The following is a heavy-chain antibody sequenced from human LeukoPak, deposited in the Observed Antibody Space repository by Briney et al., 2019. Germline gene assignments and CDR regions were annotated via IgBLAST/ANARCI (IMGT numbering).Heavy chain of an antibody. CDR3: ARDDCRGGSCYSFGVFDY. J-gene: IGHJ4*02. CDR2: ISAYNGNT. D-gene: IGHD2-15*01. V-gene: IGHV1-18*01. Sequence: GASVKVSCKASGYTFTSYGISWVRQAPGQGLEWMGWISAYNGNTNYAQKLQGRVTMTTDTSTSTAYMELRSLRSEDTAVYYCARDDCRGGSCYSFGVFDYWGQGTLVTVSS. CDR1: GYTFTSYG.